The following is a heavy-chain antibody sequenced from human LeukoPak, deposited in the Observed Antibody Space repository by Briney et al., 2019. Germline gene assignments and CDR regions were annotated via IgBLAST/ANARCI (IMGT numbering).Heavy chain of an antibody. CDR2: IYHSGST. D-gene: IGHD5-18*01. V-gene: IGHV4-39*06. Sequence: SETLSLTCTVSGGSISSSSYYWGWIRQPPGKGLEWIGSIYHSGSTYYNPSLKSRVTISVDTSKNQFTLKLSSVTAADTAVYYCARDHRQLWPAPYYFDYWGQGTLVTVSS. CDR3: ARDHRQLWPAPYYFDY. J-gene: IGHJ4*02. CDR1: GGSISSSSYY.